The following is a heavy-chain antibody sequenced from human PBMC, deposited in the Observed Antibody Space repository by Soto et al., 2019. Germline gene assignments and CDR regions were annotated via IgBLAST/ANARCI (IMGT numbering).Heavy chain of an antibody. Sequence: GGSLRLSCAASGFTFSTDGMNWVRQAPGKGLEWVALIWYDGSNKYYADSVKGRFTISRDNSNNILYLQMNNLRADDTALYYCARDPGFLTFDYWGLGTLVTVSS. J-gene: IGHJ4*02. D-gene: IGHD3-3*01. CDR3: ARDPGFLTFDY. CDR1: GFTFSTDG. CDR2: IWYDGSNK. V-gene: IGHV3-33*01.